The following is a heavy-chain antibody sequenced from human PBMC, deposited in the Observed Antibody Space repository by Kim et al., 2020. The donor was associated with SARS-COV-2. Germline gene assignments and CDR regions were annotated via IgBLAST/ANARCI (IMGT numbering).Heavy chain of an antibody. CDR3: ARGGYSGRSYYYYGMDV. J-gene: IGHJ6*02. D-gene: IGHD1-26*01. Sequence: VKGRFTMSRDNAKNTLYLQMNSLRAEDTAVYYCARGGYSGRSYYYYGMDVWGQGTTVTVSS. V-gene: IGHV3-74*01.